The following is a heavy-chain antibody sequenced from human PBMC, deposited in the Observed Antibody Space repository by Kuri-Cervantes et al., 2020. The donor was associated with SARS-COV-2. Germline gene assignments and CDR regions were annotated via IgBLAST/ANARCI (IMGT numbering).Heavy chain of an antibody. Sequence: GGSLRLSCAASGFTFSSYAMHWVRQAPGEGLEWVAVISYDGSNKYYADSVKGRFTTSRDNSKNTLYLQMNSLRAEDTAVYYCAKDQHGIVVVEAAIDYWGQGTLVTVSS. CDR1: GFTFSSYA. D-gene: IGHD2-15*01. CDR3: AKDQHGIVVVEAAIDY. J-gene: IGHJ4*02. CDR2: ISYDGSNK. V-gene: IGHV3-30-3*01.